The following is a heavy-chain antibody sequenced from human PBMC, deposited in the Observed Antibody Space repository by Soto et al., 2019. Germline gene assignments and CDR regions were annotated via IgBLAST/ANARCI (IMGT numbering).Heavy chain of an antibody. CDR1: GGSFSGYY. J-gene: IGHJ6*02. CDR2: INHSGST. V-gene: IGHV4-34*01. D-gene: IGHD3-3*01. Sequence: SSETLSLTCAVYGGSFSGYYWSWIRQPPGKGLEWIGEINHSGSTNYNPSLKSRVTISVDTSKNQFSLKLSSVTAADTAVYYCARGLRAPGTYYDFWSGPGGHYYYYGMDVWGQGTTVTVSS. CDR3: ARGLRAPGTYYDFWSGPGGHYYYYGMDV.